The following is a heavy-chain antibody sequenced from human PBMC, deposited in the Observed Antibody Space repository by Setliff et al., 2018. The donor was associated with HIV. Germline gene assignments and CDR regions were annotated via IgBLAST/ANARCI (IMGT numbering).Heavy chain of an antibody. CDR1: GYTFTNYG. CDR2: IGAKNDNT. Sequence: ASVKVSCKASGYTFTNYGITWVRQAPGHGLEWMGWIGAKNDNTNYARQLQGRVTMTTDTSTNTVYMELRSLTSDDTAVYYCVRPAATWDFDYWGQGTLVTVSS. D-gene: IGHD2-2*01. V-gene: IGHV1-18*01. CDR3: VRPAATWDFDY. J-gene: IGHJ4*02.